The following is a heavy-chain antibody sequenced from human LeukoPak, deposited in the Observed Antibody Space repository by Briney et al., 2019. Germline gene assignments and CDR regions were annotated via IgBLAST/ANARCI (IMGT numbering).Heavy chain of an antibody. D-gene: IGHD2-8*01. Sequence: GGSLRLSCAGSGFTFSSYAMSWVRQAPGQGLEWVSVISDSGDYTSYADSVRGRFTISRDNSRNTLYLQMISLRPEDTAVYYCAKDTSIGKYCTNGVCSPFGYWGQGTLVTVSS. CDR3: AKDTSIGKYCTNGVCSPFGY. J-gene: IGHJ4*02. CDR2: ISDSGDYT. CDR1: GFTFSSYA. V-gene: IGHV3-23*01.